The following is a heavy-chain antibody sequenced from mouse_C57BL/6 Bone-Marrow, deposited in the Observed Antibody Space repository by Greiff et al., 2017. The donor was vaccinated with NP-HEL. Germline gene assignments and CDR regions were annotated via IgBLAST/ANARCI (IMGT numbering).Heavy chain of an antibody. CDR1: GYTFTSYY. D-gene: IGHD2-3*01. CDR3: ARGREGYYVDFDY. Sequence: QVQLKQSGPELVKPGASVKISCKASGYTFTSYYIHWVKQRPGQGLEWIGWIYPGSGTTKYNEKFKGKGTLTADTSSSTAYLQLSSLTSEDYAVYYCARGREGYYVDFDYWGQGTTLTVSS. V-gene: IGHV1-66*01. J-gene: IGHJ2*01. CDR2: IYPGSGTT.